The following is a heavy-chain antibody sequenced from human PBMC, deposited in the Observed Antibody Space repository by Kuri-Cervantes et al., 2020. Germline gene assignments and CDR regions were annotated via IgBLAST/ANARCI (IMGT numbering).Heavy chain of an antibody. Sequence: ASVKVSCKASGYTFTSHGISWVRQAPGQGLEWMGWISAYNGNTNYAQKLQGRVTMTTDTSTSTAYMELRSLRSDDTAVYYCARGGKIVATMGWFDPWGQGTLVTVSS. J-gene: IGHJ5*02. D-gene: IGHD5-12*01. CDR1: GYTFTSHG. CDR3: ARGGKIVATMGWFDP. CDR2: ISAYNGNT. V-gene: IGHV1-18*01.